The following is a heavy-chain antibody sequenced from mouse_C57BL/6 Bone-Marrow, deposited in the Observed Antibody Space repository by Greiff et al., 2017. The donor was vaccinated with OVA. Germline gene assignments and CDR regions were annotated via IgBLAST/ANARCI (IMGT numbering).Heavy chain of an antibody. J-gene: IGHJ4*01. D-gene: IGHD1-1*01. Sequence: EVQLVVSGRGLVKPGGSLKLPCAASGFTFSDYGMHWVRQAPEKGLEWVAYISRGSSTIYYADKVKGRFTISRDNAKNTLFLQMTSLRYEDTAMYYCARGTTVVALYAMDYWGQGTSVTVSS. CDR1: GFTFSDYG. CDR2: ISRGSSTI. CDR3: ARGTTVVALYAMDY. V-gene: IGHV5-17*01.